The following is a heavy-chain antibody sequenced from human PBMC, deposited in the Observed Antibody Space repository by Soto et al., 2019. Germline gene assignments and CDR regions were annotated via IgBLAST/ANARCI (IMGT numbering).Heavy chain of an antibody. V-gene: IGHV3-53*01. J-gene: IGHJ5*02. CDR1: GFTVSSNY. CDR3: ARDNLAMNWFDP. D-gene: IGHD3-3*02. CDR2: IYSGGST. Sequence: GGSLRLSCAASGFTVSSNYMSWVRQAPGKGLEWVSVIYSGGSTYYADSVKGRFTISRDNSKNTLYLQMNSLRAEDTAVYYCARDNLAMNWFDPWGQGTLVTVSS.